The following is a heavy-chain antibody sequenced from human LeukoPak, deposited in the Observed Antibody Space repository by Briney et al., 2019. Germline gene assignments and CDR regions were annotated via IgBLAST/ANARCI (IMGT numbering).Heavy chain of an antibody. CDR1: GYTFTSYG. CDR2: MNPNSGNT. V-gene: IGHV1-8*03. J-gene: IGHJ6*03. Sequence: ASVKVSCKASGYTFTSYGISWVRQAPGQGLEWMGWMNPNSGNTGYAQKFQGRVTITRNTSISTAYMELSSLRSEDTAVYYCARVDSGSYWGYYYYYYMDVWGKGTTVTVSS. CDR3: ARVDSGSYWGYYYYYYMDV. D-gene: IGHD1-26*01.